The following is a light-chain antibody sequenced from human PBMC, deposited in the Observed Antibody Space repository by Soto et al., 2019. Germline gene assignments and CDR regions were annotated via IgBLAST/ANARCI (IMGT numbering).Light chain of an antibody. Sequence: DIVMTQSPDSLAVSLGERATINCKSSQSVLHSPTNNNYLAWYQKKPGQPPKLLIYWASTRESGVPDRFSGSWSGTDFTLTINSLHAEDAAVYYCHQYYSTPRTFGQGTKVEIK. CDR1: QSVLHSPTNNNY. V-gene: IGKV4-1*01. J-gene: IGKJ1*01. CDR2: WAS. CDR3: HQYYSTPRT.